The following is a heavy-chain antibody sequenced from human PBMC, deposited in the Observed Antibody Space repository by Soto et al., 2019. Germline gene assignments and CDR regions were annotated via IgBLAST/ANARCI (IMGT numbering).Heavy chain of an antibody. J-gene: IGHJ3*02. CDR2: ISSSGSTI. CDR3: AGYYGDYDAFDI. CDR1: GCTFSDYY. Sequence: PGGSLRLCCAASGCTFSDYYMSWIRQAPGKGLEWVSYISSSGSTIYYADSVKGRFTISRDNAKNSLYLQMNSLRAEDTAVYYCAGYYGDYDAFDIWGQGTMVTVSS. V-gene: IGHV3-11*01. D-gene: IGHD4-17*01.